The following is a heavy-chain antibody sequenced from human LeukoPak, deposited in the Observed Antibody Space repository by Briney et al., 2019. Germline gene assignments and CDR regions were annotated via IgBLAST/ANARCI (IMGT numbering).Heavy chain of an antibody. Sequence: PGGSLRLSCAASGFTFDDYAMHWVRQAPGKGLKWVSLISGDGGSTYYADSVKGRFTISRDNSKNSLYLQMNSLRTEDTALYYCAKDREPGIAAAGEFDYWGQGTLVTVSS. CDR2: ISGDGGST. D-gene: IGHD6-13*01. J-gene: IGHJ4*02. CDR3: AKDREPGIAAAGEFDY. V-gene: IGHV3-43*02. CDR1: GFTFDDYA.